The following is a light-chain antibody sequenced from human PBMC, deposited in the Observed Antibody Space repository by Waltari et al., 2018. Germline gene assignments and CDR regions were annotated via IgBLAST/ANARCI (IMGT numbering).Light chain of an antibody. J-gene: IGKJ2*01. CDR1: QGINKE. Sequence: IQMTQSPSSLSASVGDRVTVTCRASQGINKELGWYQQKPGKAPILLIHAASRLQTGVSSRFSGSGSGTDFTLTITNLQPEDVGSYFCQQDYTIPYTFGPGTRVEIK. CDR2: AAS. CDR3: QQDYTIPYT. V-gene: IGKV1-6*01.